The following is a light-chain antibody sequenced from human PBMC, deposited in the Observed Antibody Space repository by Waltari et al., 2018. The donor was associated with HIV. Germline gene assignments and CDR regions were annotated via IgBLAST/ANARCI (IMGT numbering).Light chain of an antibody. Sequence: DIHMTQSPSTLSAFVGDRVTITCRASPDISTWLAWYQQKPGKAPKLLIHKASALESGVSSRFSGSGSGTEFTLIIDSLEPDDFATYYCQQYNSDPSFGQGTRLEMK. CDR1: PDISTW. CDR3: QQYNSDPS. V-gene: IGKV1-5*03. CDR2: KAS. J-gene: IGKJ5*01.